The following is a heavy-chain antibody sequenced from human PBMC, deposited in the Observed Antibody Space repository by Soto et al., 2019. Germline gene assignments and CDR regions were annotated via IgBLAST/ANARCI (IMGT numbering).Heavy chain of an antibody. V-gene: IGHV5-51*01. Sequence: ESLKISCKGSGYSFTSYWIGWVRQMPGKGLEWMGIIYPGDSDTRYSPSFQGQVTISADKSISTAYLQWSSLKASDTAMYYCARHACSSTSCYPYPSYYYGMDVWGQGTTVTVSS. CDR2: IYPGDSDT. CDR3: ARHACSSTSCYPYPSYYYGMDV. CDR1: GYSFTSYW. J-gene: IGHJ6*02. D-gene: IGHD2-2*01.